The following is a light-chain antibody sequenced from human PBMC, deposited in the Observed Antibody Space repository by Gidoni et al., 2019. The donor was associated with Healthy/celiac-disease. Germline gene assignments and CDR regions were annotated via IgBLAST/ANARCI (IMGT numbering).Light chain of an antibody. CDR3: QQYNNWPPLT. V-gene: IGKV3-15*01. Sequence: DIVITHSPATLSVSPGERAPLSCRSSQSGSSNLAWYQQKPGQAPRRLIYGASTRATGIPARCSGSGSGTEFTLTISSLQAEDLAVYYCQQYNNWPPLTFXGXTKVEIK. J-gene: IGKJ4*01. CDR2: GAS. CDR1: QSGSSN.